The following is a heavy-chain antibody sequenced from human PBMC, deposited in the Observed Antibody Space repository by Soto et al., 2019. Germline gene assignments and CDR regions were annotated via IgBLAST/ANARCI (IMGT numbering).Heavy chain of an antibody. CDR1: GFTFDDYA. D-gene: IGHD5-12*01. V-gene: IGHV3-9*01. Sequence: GGSLRLSCAASGFTFDDYAMHWVRQAPGKGLEWVSGISWNSGSIGYADSVKGRFTISRENAKNSLYLQMNSLRAEDTALYYCAKDGADSGYDLGSPSYYYYMDVWGKGTTVTVSS. CDR2: ISWNSGSI. J-gene: IGHJ6*03. CDR3: AKDGADSGYDLGSPSYYYYMDV.